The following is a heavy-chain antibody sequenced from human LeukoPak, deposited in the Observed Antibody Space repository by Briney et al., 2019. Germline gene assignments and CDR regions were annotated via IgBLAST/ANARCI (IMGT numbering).Heavy chain of an antibody. CDR1: GFTFSNAW. D-gene: IGHD4-17*01. CDR2: IKSKTDGGTT. J-gene: IGHJ4*02. V-gene: IGHV3-15*01. Sequence: GGSLRLSCAASGFTFSNAWMSWVRQAPGKGLEWVGRIKSKTDGGTTDYAAPVKGSFTISRDDSTNTLFLQMNSLKTADTAVYYCATFVFHGDYLVDYWGQGALVTVSS. CDR3: ATFVFHGDYLVDY.